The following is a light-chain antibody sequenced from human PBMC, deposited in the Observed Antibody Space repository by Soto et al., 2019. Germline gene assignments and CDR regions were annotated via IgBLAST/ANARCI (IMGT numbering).Light chain of an antibody. Sequence: ETVLTQSPGTLSLSPGERATLSCRASQSVAKNYLAWYQHKPGQGPRLLISGASSRATGIPDRFSGSGSGTDFTLTIRTLQPEDFAVYFCLQYASEPLTFGGGTKVEI. J-gene: IGKJ4*01. CDR1: QSVAKNY. CDR2: GAS. V-gene: IGKV3-20*01. CDR3: LQYASEPLT.